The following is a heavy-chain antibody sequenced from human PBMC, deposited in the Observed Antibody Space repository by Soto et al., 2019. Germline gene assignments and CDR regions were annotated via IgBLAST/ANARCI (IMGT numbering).Heavy chain of an antibody. D-gene: IGHD3-10*01. CDR3: AKDSYGSGSSTPWAYYYYGMDV. CDR2: ISYDGSNK. J-gene: IGHJ6*02. V-gene: IGHV3-30*18. CDR1: GFTFSSYG. Sequence: GGSLRLSCAASGFTFSSYGMHWVRQAPGKGLEWVAVISYDGSNKYYADSVKGRFTISRDNSKNTLYLQMNSLRAEDTAVYYCAKDSYGSGSSTPWAYYYYGMDVWGQGTTVTVSS.